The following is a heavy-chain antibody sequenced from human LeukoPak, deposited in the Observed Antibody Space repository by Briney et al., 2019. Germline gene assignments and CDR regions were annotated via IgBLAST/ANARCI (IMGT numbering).Heavy chain of an antibody. CDR1: GFTFSSYA. CDR2: ISYDGSNK. J-gene: IGHJ4*02. Sequence: GGSLRLSCAASGFTFSSYAIHWVRQAPGKGLEWVAVISYDGSNKYYADSVKGRFTISRDNSKDTLYLQMNSLRAEDTAVYYCARSAYGDNFDYWGQGTLVTVSS. D-gene: IGHD4-17*01. V-gene: IGHV3-30-3*01. CDR3: ARSAYGDNFDY.